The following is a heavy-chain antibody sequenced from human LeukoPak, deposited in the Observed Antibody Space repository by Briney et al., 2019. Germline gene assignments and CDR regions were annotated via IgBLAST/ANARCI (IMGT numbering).Heavy chain of an antibody. CDR1: GFSLSTSGVG. J-gene: IGHJ4*02. V-gene: IGHV2-5*01. CDR3: ALITTVRGVIITPPDY. D-gene: IGHD3-10*01. CDR2: IYWNDDK. Sequence: SGPTLVKPTQTLTLTCTFSGFSLSTSGVGVGWIHQPPGKALEWLALIYWNDDKRYSPSLKSRLTITKDTSKNQVVLTMTNMDPVDTATYYCALITTVRGVIITPPDYWGQGTLVTVSS.